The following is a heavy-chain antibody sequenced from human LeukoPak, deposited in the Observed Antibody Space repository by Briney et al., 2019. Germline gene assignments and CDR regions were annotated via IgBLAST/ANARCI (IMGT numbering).Heavy chain of an antibody. CDR2: VSADNGNT. CDR1: GYTFTSYG. Sequence: ASVKVSCKASGYTFTSYGISWVRQAPGQGLECVGWVSADNGNTNYAQKLQGRVTMTRDTSTSTVYMELSSLRSEDTAVYYCARDLSSGWYLLVGYWGQGTLVTVSS. J-gene: IGHJ4*02. V-gene: IGHV1-18*01. CDR3: ARDLSSGWYLLVGY. D-gene: IGHD6-19*01.